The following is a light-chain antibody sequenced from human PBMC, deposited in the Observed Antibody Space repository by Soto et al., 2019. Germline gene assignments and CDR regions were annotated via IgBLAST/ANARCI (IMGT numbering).Light chain of an antibody. Sequence: EIVMTQSPATLSVSPGERATLSCRASESVSINLAWYQQKPGQAPRLLFYGASTRATDIPARFSRTGSETEFTLTISSLQSEYFAVYYCQQHSKWPRTFGQGTKV. CDR1: ESVSIN. J-gene: IGKJ1*01. CDR3: QQHSKWPRT. V-gene: IGKV3-15*01. CDR2: GAS.